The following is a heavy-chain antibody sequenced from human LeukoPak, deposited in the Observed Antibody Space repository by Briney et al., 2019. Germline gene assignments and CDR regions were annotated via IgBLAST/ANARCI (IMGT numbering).Heavy chain of an antibody. V-gene: IGHV3-23*01. D-gene: IGHD1-26*01. CDR3: AKDREWELLGFAPVGGNFDY. J-gene: IGHJ4*02. CDR1: GFTFSSYA. CDR2: ISGSGGST. Sequence: PGGSLRLSCAASGFTFSSYAMSWVRQARGKGLEWVSAISGSGGSTYYADSVKGRFNIYRDNEKNTLYLQMNSLRAEDTAVYYCAKDREWELLGFAPVGGNFDYWGQGTLVTVSS.